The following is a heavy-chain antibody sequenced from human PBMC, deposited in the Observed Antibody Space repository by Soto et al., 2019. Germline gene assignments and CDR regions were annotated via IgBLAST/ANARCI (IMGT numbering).Heavy chain of an antibody. V-gene: IGHV1-46*03. CDR2: INPSGGST. D-gene: IGHD2-15*01. CDR1: GYTFTSYY. Sequence: GASVKVSCKASGYTFTSYYMHWVRQAPGQGLEWMGIINPSGGSTSYAQKLQGRVTMTRDTSTSTVYMELSSLRSEDTAVYYCARDFSVGVVAAPDYYFDYWGRETLVTFSS. CDR3: ARDFSVGVVAAPDYYFDY. J-gene: IGHJ4*02.